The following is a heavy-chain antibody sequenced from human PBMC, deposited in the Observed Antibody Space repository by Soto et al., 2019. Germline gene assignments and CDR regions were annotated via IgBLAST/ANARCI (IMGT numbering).Heavy chain of an antibody. Sequence: ASVKVSCKASGYTFTSYDINWVRQAAGQGLEWMGWMNPNSGNTGYAQKFQGRVTMTRNTSISTAYMELSSLRSDDTAVYYCARDLGYYGSGSPVRFDYWGQGTLVTVSS. V-gene: IGHV1-8*01. J-gene: IGHJ4*02. CDR3: ARDLGYYGSGSPVRFDY. CDR1: GYTFTSYD. CDR2: MNPNSGNT. D-gene: IGHD3-10*01.